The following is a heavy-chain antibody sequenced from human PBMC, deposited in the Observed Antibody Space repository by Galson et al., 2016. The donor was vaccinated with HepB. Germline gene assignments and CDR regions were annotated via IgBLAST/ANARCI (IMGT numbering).Heavy chain of an antibody. J-gene: IGHJ6*02. Sequence: LRLSCAASGFIFSNYAMSWVRQAPGKGLEWVSTSSGSGGRTHSADSVKGRFTITRDNSKHTLYLQMNSLRAEDTAVYYCAQGGISWGMDVWGQGTTVTVSS. CDR2: SSGSGGRT. D-gene: IGHD3-16*01. CDR3: AQGGISWGMDV. CDR1: GFIFSNYA. V-gene: IGHV3-23*01.